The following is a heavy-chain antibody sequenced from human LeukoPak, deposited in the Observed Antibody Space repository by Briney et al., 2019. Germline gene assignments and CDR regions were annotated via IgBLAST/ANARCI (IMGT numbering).Heavy chain of an antibody. V-gene: IGHV4-61*02. Sequence: PSQTLSLTCTVSGGSISSGSYYWSWIRQPAGKGLEWIGRIYTSGSTNYNPSLKSRVTISVDTSKNQFSLKLSSVTAADTAVYYCARGRDPIAAAGKRSYYYYYMDVWGKGTTVTVSS. CDR3: ARGRDPIAAAGKRSYYYYYMDV. J-gene: IGHJ6*03. CDR1: GGSISSGSYY. CDR2: IYTSGST. D-gene: IGHD6-13*01.